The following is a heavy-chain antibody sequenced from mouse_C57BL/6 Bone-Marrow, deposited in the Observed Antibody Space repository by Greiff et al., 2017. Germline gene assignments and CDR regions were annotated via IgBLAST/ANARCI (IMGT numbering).Heavy chain of an antibody. V-gene: IGHV1-55*01. D-gene: IGHD2-5*01. CDR3: VDSNYWYFDV. J-gene: IGHJ1*03. CDR2: IDPGSGST. Sequence: QVQLQQPGAELVKPGASVKMSCKASGYTFTSYWITWVKQRPGQGLEWIGDIDPGSGSTNYNEKFKSKATLTVDTSASTAYMQLSSRTSEDSAVFYCVDSNYWYFDVWGTGTTVTVSS. CDR1: GYTFTSYW.